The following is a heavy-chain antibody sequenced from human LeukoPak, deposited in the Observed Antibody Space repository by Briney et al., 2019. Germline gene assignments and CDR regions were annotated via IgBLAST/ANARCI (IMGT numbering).Heavy chain of an antibody. CDR1: GYTFTSYD. CDR2: MNPNSGNT. D-gene: IGHD2-2*01. J-gene: IGHJ6*04. V-gene: IGHV1-8*01. CDR3: ARGGVVVVPAAMDV. Sequence: GASVKVSCKASGYTFTSYDINWVRQATGQGLEWMGWMNPNSGNTGYAQKFQGRVTMTRNTSISTAYMELSSLRSEDTAVYYCARGGVVVVPAAMDVWGKGTTVTISS.